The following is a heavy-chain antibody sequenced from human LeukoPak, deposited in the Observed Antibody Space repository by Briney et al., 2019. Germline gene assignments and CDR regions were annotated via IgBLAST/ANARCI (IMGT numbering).Heavy chain of an antibody. J-gene: IGHJ4*02. D-gene: IGHD6-6*01. CDR2: IKQDGSEK. V-gene: IGHV3-7*01. CDR1: GFTFSSYW. CDR3: ATPNLGRIAAQDY. Sequence: GGSLRLSCAASGFTFSSYWMSWVRQAPGKGLEWVANIKQDGSEKYYVDSVKGRFTISRDNAKNSLYLQMNSLRGEDTAVYYCATPNLGRIAAQDYWGQGTLVTVSS.